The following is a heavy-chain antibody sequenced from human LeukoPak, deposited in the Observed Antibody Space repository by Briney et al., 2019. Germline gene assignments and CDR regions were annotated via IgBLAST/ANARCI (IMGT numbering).Heavy chain of an antibody. Sequence: GGSLRLSCAASGFTFDDYAMHWVRQAPGKGLGWVSGISWNSGSIGYADSVKGRFTISRDNAKNSLYLQMNSLRAEDTALYYCAKAPSSRWYGMDVWGQGTTVTVSS. CDR3: AKAPSSRWYGMDV. V-gene: IGHV3-9*01. J-gene: IGHJ6*02. D-gene: IGHD2-15*01. CDR1: GFTFDDYA. CDR2: ISWNSGSI.